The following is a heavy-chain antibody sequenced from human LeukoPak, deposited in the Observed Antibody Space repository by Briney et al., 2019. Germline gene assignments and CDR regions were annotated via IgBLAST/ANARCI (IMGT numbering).Heavy chain of an antibody. CDR3: AKDKTTVTPRGLDI. J-gene: IGHJ3*02. CDR1: GFTFSSYW. Sequence: SGGSLRLSCAASGFTFSSYWMNWVRQAPGKGLVWVSRIASDGSSTTYADSVKGRFSISRDKSKNTLYLQMNSLRAEDTAVYYCAKDKTTVTPRGLDIWGQGTMVTVSS. CDR2: IASDGSST. D-gene: IGHD4-17*01. V-gene: IGHV3-74*01.